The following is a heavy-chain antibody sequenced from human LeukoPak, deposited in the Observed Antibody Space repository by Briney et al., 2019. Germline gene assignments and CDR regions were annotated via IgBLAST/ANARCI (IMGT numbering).Heavy chain of an antibody. V-gene: IGHV1-2*02. D-gene: IGHD2-2*01. CDR2: INPNSGGT. CDR1: GGTFSSYA. Sequence: ASVKVSCKASGGTFSSYAISWVRQAPGQGLEWMGWINPNSGGTNYAQKFQGRVTMTRDTSISTAYMELSRLRSDDTAVYYCARIPVPAANWFDYWGQGTLVTVSS. J-gene: IGHJ4*02. CDR3: ARIPVPAANWFDY.